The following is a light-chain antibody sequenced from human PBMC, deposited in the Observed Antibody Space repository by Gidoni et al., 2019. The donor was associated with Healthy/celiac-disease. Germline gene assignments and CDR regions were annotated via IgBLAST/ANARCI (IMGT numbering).Light chain of an antibody. CDR3: QQSYSTPST. CDR2: AAS. V-gene: IGKV1-39*01. CDR1: QSISRY. Sequence: DIQMTQSPSSLSASVGDRVTITCRASQSISRYLNWYQQKPGKAPKLLSYAASSLQSGVTSRFSGSGSGTDFTLTISSMKPEDFATYYCQQSYSTPSTFGGGTKVEIK. J-gene: IGKJ4*01.